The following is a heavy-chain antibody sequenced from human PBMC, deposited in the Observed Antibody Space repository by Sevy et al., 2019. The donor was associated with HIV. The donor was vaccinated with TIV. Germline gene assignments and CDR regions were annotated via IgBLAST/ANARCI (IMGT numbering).Heavy chain of an antibody. CDR1: GYTFITYY. V-gene: IGHV1-46*01. J-gene: IGHJ6*02. CDR2: IDPSGST. CDR3: ARDRDLSGSYLEYYYYAMDV. D-gene: IGHD1-26*01. Sequence: ASVKVSCKASGYTFITYYVHWVRQAPGQGLEWMGLIDPSGSTRYAQKFQGRVSMTGDTSMTTVYMELSSLTSEDTAVYYCARDRDLSGSYLEYYYYAMDVWGQGTTVTVSS.